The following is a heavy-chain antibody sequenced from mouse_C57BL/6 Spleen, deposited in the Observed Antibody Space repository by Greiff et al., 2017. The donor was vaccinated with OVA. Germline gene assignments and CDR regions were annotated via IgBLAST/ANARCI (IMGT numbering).Heavy chain of an antibody. Sequence: EVHLVESGGGLVKPGGSLKLSCAASGFTFSSYAMSWVRQTPEKRLEWVATISDGGSYTYYPDNVKGRFTISRDNAKNNLYLQMSHLKSEDTAMYYCAREVDQDGPAWFAYWGQGTLVTVSA. CDR2: ISDGGSYT. CDR1: GFTFSSYA. J-gene: IGHJ3*01. D-gene: IGHD1-1*02. CDR3: AREVDQDGPAWFAY. V-gene: IGHV5-4*01.